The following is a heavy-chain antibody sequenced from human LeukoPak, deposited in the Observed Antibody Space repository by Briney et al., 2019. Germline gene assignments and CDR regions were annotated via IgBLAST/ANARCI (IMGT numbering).Heavy chain of an antibody. V-gene: IGHV4-39*01. Sequence: SETLSLTCTVSGGSISSSSYCWGWIRQPPGKGLEWIGSIYYSGSTYYNPSLKSRVTISVDTSKNQFSLKLSSVTAADTAVYYCARQVPAAILRGGVYGMDVWGQGTTVTVSS. J-gene: IGHJ6*02. CDR3: ARQVPAAILRGGVYGMDV. CDR1: GGSISSSSYC. CDR2: IYYSGST. D-gene: IGHD2-2*02.